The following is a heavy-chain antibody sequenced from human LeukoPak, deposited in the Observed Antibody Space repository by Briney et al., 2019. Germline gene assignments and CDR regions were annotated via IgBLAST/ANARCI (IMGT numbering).Heavy chain of an antibody. D-gene: IGHD6-6*01. V-gene: IGHV4-4*02. Sequence: PSGTLSLTCAVSGGSISSSNWWSWVRQPPGKGLEWIGSIYYSGSTYYNPSLKSRVTISVDTSKNQFSLKLSSVTAADTAVYYCARFIGADFDYWGQGTLVTVSS. CDR3: ARFIGADFDY. CDR1: GGSISSSNW. CDR2: IYYSGST. J-gene: IGHJ4*02.